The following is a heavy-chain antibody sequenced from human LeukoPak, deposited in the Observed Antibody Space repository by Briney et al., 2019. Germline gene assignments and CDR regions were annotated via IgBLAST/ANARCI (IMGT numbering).Heavy chain of an antibody. CDR3: ARQRPIYFDY. CDR2: IYYSGST. V-gene: IGHV4-39*01. CDR1: GGSISSSSYY. Sequence: SETLSLTCTVSGGSISSSSYYWGWIRQPPGKGLEWIGSIYYSGSTYYNPSLKSRVTISVDTSKNQFSLKLSSVTGADTAVYYCARQRPIYFDYWGQGTLVTVSS. J-gene: IGHJ4*02.